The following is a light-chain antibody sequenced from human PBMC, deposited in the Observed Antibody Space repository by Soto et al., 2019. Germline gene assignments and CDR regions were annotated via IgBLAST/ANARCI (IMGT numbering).Light chain of an antibody. Sequence: EIVLTQSPGTLSLSPGERATLSCRASQSVSSYYLAWYQQKPGQAPRLLIFDASNRATGIPARFSGSGSGTDFTLTISSLEPEDFAVYYCQQRSNWPRAFGGGTKVDI. J-gene: IGKJ4*01. CDR1: QSVSSYY. CDR3: QQRSNWPRA. V-gene: IGKV3D-20*02. CDR2: DAS.